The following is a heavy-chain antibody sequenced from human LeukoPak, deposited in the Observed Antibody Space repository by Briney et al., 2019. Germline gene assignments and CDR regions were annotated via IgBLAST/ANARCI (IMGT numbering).Heavy chain of an antibody. Sequence: GASVKVSCKASGGTFSSYAISWVRQAPGQGLEWMGRIIPILGIANYAQKFQGRVTITADKSTSTAYMELSSLRSEDTAVYYCARPREVTTVTTRYDYWGQGTLVTVSS. D-gene: IGHD4-17*01. J-gene: IGHJ4*02. V-gene: IGHV1-69*04. CDR3: ARPREVTTVTTRYDY. CDR1: GGTFSSYA. CDR2: IIPILGIA.